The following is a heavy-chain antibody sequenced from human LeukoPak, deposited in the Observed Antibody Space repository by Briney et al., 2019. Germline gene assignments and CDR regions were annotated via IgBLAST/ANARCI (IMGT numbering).Heavy chain of an antibody. CDR2: IYHSGST. V-gene: IGHV4-30-2*01. CDR1: GGSISSGGYS. J-gene: IGHJ4*02. Sequence: SETLSLTCAVSGGSISSGGYSWSWIRQPPGKGLEWIGYIYHSGSTYYNPSLKSRVTISVDRSKNQFSLKLSSVAAADTAVYYCARVGVRGTYYFDYWGQGTLVTVSS. CDR3: ARVGVRGTYYFDY. D-gene: IGHD3-10*01.